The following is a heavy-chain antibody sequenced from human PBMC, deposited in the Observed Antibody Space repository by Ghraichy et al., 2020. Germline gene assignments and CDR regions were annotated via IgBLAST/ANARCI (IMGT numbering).Heavy chain of an antibody. CDR1: GFTFSTYA. CDR3: ARAENYLDFTGLYSGGFEC. CDR2: IGSNTSAI. Sequence: GGSLRLSCVVSGFTFSTYAMNWVRHVPGKGLEWVSYIGSNTSAIYYADSMKGRFTISRDNAKDSLFLQMSSLRAEDTAVYYCARAENYLDFTGLYSGGFECGGQGPRVAVSS. D-gene: IGHD2-8*02. J-gene: IGHJ4*02. V-gene: IGHV3-48*04.